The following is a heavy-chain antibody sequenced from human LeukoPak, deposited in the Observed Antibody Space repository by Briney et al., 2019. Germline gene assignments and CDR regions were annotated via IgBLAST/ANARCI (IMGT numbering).Heavy chain of an antibody. Sequence: SVKVSCKASGYTFTSYGISWVRQAPGQGLEWMGGIIPIFGTANYAQKFQGRVTITADKSTSTAYMELSSLRSEDTAVYYCARADKELSSIAARPFDYWDQGTLVTVSS. CDR2: IIPIFGTA. J-gene: IGHJ4*02. CDR1: GYTFTSYG. D-gene: IGHD6-6*01. CDR3: ARADKELSSIAARPFDY. V-gene: IGHV1-69*06.